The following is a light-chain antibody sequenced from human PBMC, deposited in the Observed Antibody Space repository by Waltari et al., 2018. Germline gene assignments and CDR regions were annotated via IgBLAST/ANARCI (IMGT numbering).Light chain of an antibody. V-gene: IGKV1-16*01. CDR2: YVS. CDR1: QVINNY. Sequence: DIQITQSPSSLSASVGDPVTITCRASQVINNYLAWYQQKPGKAPKPLIYYVSNLESGVPSRFSGSGSGTDFTLTISSLQPEDFVTYYCQQHNTYPWTFGQGTKVEIK. J-gene: IGKJ1*01. CDR3: QQHNTYPWT.